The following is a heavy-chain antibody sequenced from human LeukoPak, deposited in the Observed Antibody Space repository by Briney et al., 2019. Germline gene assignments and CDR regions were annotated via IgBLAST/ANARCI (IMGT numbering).Heavy chain of an antibody. CDR3: ARDPLPLYYGMDV. V-gene: IGHV3-7*01. Sequence: GGSLRLSCAASGFPFNAYWMTWVRQAPGKGLEWVANIRQDGDTKYYVDSVKGRFTISRDNSKNTLYLQMNSLRAEDTAVYYCARDPLPLYYGMDVWGQGTTVTVSS. J-gene: IGHJ6*02. CDR1: GFPFNAYW. CDR2: IRQDGDTK.